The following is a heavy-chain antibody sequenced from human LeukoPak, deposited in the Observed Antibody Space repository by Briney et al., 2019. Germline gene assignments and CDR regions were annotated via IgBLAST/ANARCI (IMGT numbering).Heavy chain of an antibody. D-gene: IGHD3-3*01. J-gene: IGHJ4*02. CDR1: GFTFDVYA. Sequence: PGGSLRLSCAASGFTFDVYAMHWVRQAPGKGLEWVSGISWNSGSIGYADSVKGRFTISRDNAKNSLYLQMNSLRAEDTALYYCAKDGGRGGVTIFGVVLDYWGQGTLVTVSS. CDR3: AKDGGRGGVTIFGVVLDY. V-gene: IGHV3-9*01. CDR2: ISWNSGSI.